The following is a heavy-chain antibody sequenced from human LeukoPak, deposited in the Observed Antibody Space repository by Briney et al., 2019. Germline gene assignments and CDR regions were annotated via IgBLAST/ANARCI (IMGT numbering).Heavy chain of an antibody. D-gene: IGHD7-27*01. J-gene: IGHJ3*02. CDR3: AREDRWGHAFDI. Sequence: SETLSLTCTVSGGSISSGSYYWSWIRQPAGKGLEWIGRIYTSGTTNYNPSPKSRVTISVDTSKNQFSLRLTSVTAADTAVYYCAREDRWGHAFDIWGQGTMVTVSS. V-gene: IGHV4-61*02. CDR2: IYTSGTT. CDR1: GGSISSGSYY.